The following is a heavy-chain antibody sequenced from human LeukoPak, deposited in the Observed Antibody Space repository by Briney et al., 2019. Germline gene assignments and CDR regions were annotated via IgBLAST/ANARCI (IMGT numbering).Heavy chain of an antibody. V-gene: IGHV6-1*01. CDR1: GDSVSSNSAA. CDR2: TYYRSKWYN. Sequence: SQTLSLTCAISGDSVSSNSAAWNWIGQSPSRGLEWLGRTYYRSKWYNDYAVSVKSRITINPDTSKNQFSLQLNSVTPEDTAVYYCARDLRGYSYGLDYYYGMDVWGKGTTVTVSS. J-gene: IGHJ6*04. CDR3: ARDLRGYSYGLDYYYGMDV. D-gene: IGHD5-18*01.